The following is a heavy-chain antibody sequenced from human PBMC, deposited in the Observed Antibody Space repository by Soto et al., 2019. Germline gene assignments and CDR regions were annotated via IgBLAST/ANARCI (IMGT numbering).Heavy chain of an antibody. J-gene: IGHJ4*02. CDR3: AKDRRAGGNYGFYSDF. CDR1: GFTFSSYG. V-gene: IGHV3-23*01. Sequence: EVQLLESGGGLVQPGGSLRLSCADSGFTFSSYGMTWVRQAPGKGLEWVSFSSATGAGTYYADSVKGRFTISRDNSKNTLYLQMTSLRADDTAVYYCAKDRRAGGNYGFYSDFWGPGALVIVSS. D-gene: IGHD1-7*01. CDR2: SSATGAGT.